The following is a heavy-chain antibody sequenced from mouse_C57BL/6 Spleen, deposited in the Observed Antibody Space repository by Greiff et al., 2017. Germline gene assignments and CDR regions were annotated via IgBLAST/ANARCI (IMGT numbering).Heavy chain of an antibody. CDR1: GYAFSSYW. D-gene: IGHD3-3*01. CDR2: IYPGDGAT. V-gene: IGHV1-80*01. CDR3: ARSEGRGGFDY. Sequence: VQLQQSGAELVKPGASVKISCKASGYAFSSYWMNWVKQRPGKGLEWIGQIYPGDGATNYNGKFKGKATLTADKSSSTAYMQLSSLTSEDSAVYFCARSEGRGGFDYWGQGTTLTVSS. J-gene: IGHJ2*01.